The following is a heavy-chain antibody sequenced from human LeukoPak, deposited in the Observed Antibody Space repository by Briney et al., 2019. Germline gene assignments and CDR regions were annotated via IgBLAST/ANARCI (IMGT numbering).Heavy chain of an antibody. J-gene: IGHJ4*02. Sequence: GGSLRLSCAASGFTFSSYGMHWVHQAPGKGLEWVAVIWYDGSNKYYADSVKGRFTISRDNSKNTLYLQMNSLRAEDTAVYYCARDQYGIAAAGKTFDYWGQGTLVTVSS. CDR3: ARDQYGIAAAGKTFDY. CDR2: IWYDGSNK. D-gene: IGHD6-13*01. CDR1: GFTFSSYG. V-gene: IGHV3-33*01.